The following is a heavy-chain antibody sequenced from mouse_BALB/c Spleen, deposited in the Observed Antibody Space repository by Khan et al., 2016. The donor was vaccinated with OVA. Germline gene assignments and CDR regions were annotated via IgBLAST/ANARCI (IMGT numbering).Heavy chain of an antibody. V-gene: IGHV3-1*02. CDR2: IYYSGSI. Sequence: EVQLQESGPDLVKPSQSLSLTCTVTGYSITSGYSWHWIRQFPGNKLEWMAYIYYSGSINSNPSLTSRISITRATSKNQFFLQLNSVTTEDTATYYSSRDGNYVDYWGQGTTATVAS. CDR1: GYSITSGYS. CDR3: SRDGNYVDY. J-gene: IGHJ4*01. D-gene: IGHD2-1*01.